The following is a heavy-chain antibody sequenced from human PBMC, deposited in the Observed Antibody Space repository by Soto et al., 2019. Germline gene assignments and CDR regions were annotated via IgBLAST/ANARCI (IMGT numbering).Heavy chain of an antibody. CDR1: GGSISSSSYY. J-gene: IGHJ5*02. CDR3: ARHLTLGEYSRYNWFDP. CDR2: IYYSGST. D-gene: IGHD6-6*01. V-gene: IGHV4-39*01. Sequence: SETLSLTCTVSGGSISSSSYYWGWIRQPPGKGLEWIGSIYYSGSTYYNPSLKSRVTISVDTSKNQFSLKLSSVTAADTAVYYCARHLTLGEYSRYNWFDPWGQGTLVTVSS.